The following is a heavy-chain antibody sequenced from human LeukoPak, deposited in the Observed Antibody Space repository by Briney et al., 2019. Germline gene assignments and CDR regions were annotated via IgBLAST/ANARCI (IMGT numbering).Heavy chain of an antibody. CDR3: ARAPRYGSGSYHFDY. CDR2: IYYSGST. CDR1: GGSISSYY. Sequence: SETLSLTCTVSGGSISSYYWNWIRQPPGKGLEWIGYIYYSGSTNSNPSLRSRVTISVDTSKNQFSLKLNSVTAADTAVYYCARAPRYGSGSYHFDYWGHGILVTVSS. D-gene: IGHD3-10*01. J-gene: IGHJ4*01. V-gene: IGHV4-59*01.